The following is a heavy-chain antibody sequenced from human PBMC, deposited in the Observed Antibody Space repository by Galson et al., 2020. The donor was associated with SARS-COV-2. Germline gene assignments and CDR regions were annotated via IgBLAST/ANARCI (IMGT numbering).Heavy chain of an antibody. J-gene: IGHJ4*02. CDR3: ARDAKGYGGYELALNDY. CDR1: GYTFTSYA. Sequence: ASVKVSCKASGYTFTSYAIHWVRQAPGQRLEWMGWINAGNGNTKYSQKFQGRVTITRDTSASTAYMELSSLRSDDTAVYYCARDAKGYGGYELALNDYWCQGALVTVSS. V-gene: IGHV1-3*01. D-gene: IGHD5-12*01. CDR2: INAGNGNT.